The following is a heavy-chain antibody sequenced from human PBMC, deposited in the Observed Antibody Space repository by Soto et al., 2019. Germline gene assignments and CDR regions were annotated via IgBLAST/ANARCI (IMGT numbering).Heavy chain of an antibody. V-gene: IGHV4-4*02. CDR2: IYHSGST. Sequence: TSETLSLTCAVSGGSISSSNLWTWVRQPPGKGLEWIGEIYHSGSTNYNPSLKSRVTISVDKSKNQFSLNLNSVTAADTAVFYCARGYGSGSYYDYWGQGTLVTVSS. D-gene: IGHD3-10*01. J-gene: IGHJ4*02. CDR3: ARGYGSGSYYDY. CDR1: GGSISSSNL.